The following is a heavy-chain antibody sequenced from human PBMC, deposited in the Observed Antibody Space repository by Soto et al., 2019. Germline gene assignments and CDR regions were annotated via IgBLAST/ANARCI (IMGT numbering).Heavy chain of an antibody. CDR3: ARGSTWSVFDY. J-gene: IGHJ4*02. Sequence: QVQLQESGPGLVKPSGTLSLTCSVSGGSISSSYWNWIRQPPGKGLEWIGFNYYSGSESTRYNPSLKSRVAISVATAKKQFSLKLTSVTAADTAIYYCARGSTWSVFDYWGQGTLVTVSS. V-gene: IGHV4-59*01. CDR2: NYYSGSEST. CDR1: GGSISSSY. D-gene: IGHD1-1*01.